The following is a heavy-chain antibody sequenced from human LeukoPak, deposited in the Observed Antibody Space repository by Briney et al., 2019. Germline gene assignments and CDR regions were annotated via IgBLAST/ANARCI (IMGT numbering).Heavy chain of an antibody. CDR2: INHSGST. V-gene: IGHV4-34*01. J-gene: IGHJ3*02. CDR1: GGSFSGYY. D-gene: IGHD3-10*01. CDR3: ARVPLVRGKGRVFDI. Sequence: SETLSLTCAVYGGSFSGYYWSWIRQPPGKGLEWIGEINHSGSTNYNPSLKSRVTISVDTSKNQFSLKLSSVTAADTAVYYCARVPLVRGKGRVFDIWGQGTMVTVSS.